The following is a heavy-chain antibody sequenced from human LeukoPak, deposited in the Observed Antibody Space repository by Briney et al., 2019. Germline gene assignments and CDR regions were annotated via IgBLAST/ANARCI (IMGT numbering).Heavy chain of an antibody. V-gene: IGHV3-23*01. CDR2: ISGSGGST. J-gene: IGHJ5*01. CDR1: GFTFSSYA. Sequence: GGSLRLSCAASGFTFSSYAMSWVRQAPGKGLEWVSAISGSGGSTYYADSVKGRFTISRDNPKNTLYLQMNSLRAEDTAVYYCAKFVHSSGWFDYWGQGTLVTVSS. D-gene: IGHD6-19*01. CDR3: AKFVHSSGWFDY.